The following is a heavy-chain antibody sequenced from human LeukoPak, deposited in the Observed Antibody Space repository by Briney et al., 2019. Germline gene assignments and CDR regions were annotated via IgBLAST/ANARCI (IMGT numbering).Heavy chain of an antibody. CDR1: GDSISSSSYD. Sequence: PSETLSLTCTVSGDSISSSSYDWGWIRQPPGKGLEWIGSINSGENTFYDPSLKSRVTMSVDTSKNQFSLKLSSVTAADTAIYYCARDNIWNGPGSPFEYWGQGTLVSVSS. J-gene: IGHJ4*02. D-gene: IGHD3-10*01. V-gene: IGHV4-39*07. CDR3: ARDNIWNGPGSPFEY. CDR2: INSGENT.